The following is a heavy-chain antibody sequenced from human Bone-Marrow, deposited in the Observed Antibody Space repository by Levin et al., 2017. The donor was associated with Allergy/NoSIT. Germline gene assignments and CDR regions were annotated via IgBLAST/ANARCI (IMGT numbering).Heavy chain of an antibody. D-gene: IGHD3-22*01. CDR3: ARSYYDSSGYTDNWFDP. J-gene: IGHJ5*02. V-gene: IGHV3-11*01. Sequence: PGGSLRLSCAASGFTFSDYYMSWIRQAPGKGLEWVSYISSSGSTIYYADSVKGRFTISRDNAKNSLYLQMNSLRAEDTAVYYCARSYYDSSGYTDNWFDPWGQGTLVTVSS. CDR2: ISSSGSTI. CDR1: GFTFSDYY.